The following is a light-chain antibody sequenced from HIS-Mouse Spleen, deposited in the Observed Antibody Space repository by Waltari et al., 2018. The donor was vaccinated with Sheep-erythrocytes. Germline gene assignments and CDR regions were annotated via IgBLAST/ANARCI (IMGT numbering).Light chain of an antibody. CDR3: QQYNNWPPGT. CDR2: GAS. V-gene: IGKV3-15*01. J-gene: IGKJ2*02. CDR1: QSVSST. Sequence: EIVMPQSPATLSVSQGERATPPCRASQSVSSTLAWYQQKPGQAPRLLIYGASTRATGIPARFSGSGSGTEFTLTISSMQSEDFAVYYCQQYNNWPPGTFGQGTKLEIK.